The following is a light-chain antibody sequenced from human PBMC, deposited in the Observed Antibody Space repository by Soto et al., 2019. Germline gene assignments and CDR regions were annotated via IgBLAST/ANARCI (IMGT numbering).Light chain of an antibody. V-gene: IGKV1-6*01. CDR3: LQDFSYPRT. J-gene: IGKJ1*01. CDR2: GAS. Sequence: AVQLTQSPSSLSASVRDRVTITCRASQGIRTDLGWYQQSPGKAPKVLIVGASTLQSGVPSRFSGSGSGTDFTLTISSLQPEDSATYYCLQDFSYPRTFGQGTKVDIK. CDR1: QGIRTD.